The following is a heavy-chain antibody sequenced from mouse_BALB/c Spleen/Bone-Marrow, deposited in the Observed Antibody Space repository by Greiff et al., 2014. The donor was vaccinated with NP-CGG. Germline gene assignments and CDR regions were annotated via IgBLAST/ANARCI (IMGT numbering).Heavy chain of an antibody. CDR2: ISNLAYSI. D-gene: IGHD2-1*01. CDR1: GFTFSDYG. J-gene: IGHJ4*01. V-gene: IGHV5-15*02. CDR3: ARETTRGAMDY. Sequence: EVKVEESGGALVQPGGSRKLSCAASGFTFSDYGMAWVRQAPGKRPEWVAFISNLAYSIYYTDTVTGRFTISRENAKNTLYLEMSSLRSEDTAMYYCARETTRGAMDYWGQGTSVTVSS.